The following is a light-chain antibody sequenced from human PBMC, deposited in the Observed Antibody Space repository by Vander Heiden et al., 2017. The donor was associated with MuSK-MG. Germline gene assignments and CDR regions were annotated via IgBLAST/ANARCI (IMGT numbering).Light chain of an antibody. CDR1: SSDVGNYNY. Sequence: ALTQPPSASGSPGQSVTISCTGTSSDVGNYNYVSWYQQHPGKAPKLMIYEGSKRPSGVPDRFSGSKSGSTASLTVSGLQAEGEADYYCSSYAGSNNYVFGTGTKVTVL. J-gene: IGLJ1*01. V-gene: IGLV2-8*01. CDR2: EGS. CDR3: SSYAGSNNYV.